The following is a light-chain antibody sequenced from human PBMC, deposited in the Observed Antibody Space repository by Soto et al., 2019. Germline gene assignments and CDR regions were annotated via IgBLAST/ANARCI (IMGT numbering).Light chain of an antibody. CDR1: ETGRDY. Sequence: EIVLTQSPDTLSLSPGEGVTLSCRASETGRDYLACHQQQPGQAPRLLIFGASTSASGIPDRFSGSGSGTYFNLTNHTLEPDDFVVYYCQQSETSPYTFGQGTKLEIK. V-gene: IGKV3-20*01. CDR3: QQSETSPYT. CDR2: GAS. J-gene: IGKJ2*01.